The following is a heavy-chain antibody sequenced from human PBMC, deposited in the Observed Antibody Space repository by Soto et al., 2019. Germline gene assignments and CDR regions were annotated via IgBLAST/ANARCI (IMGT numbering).Heavy chain of an antibody. Sequence: PGGSLGLSCAASGFTFSSYSMNWVRQAPGKGLEWVSYISSSSSTIYYADSVKGRFTISRDNAKNSLYLQMNSLRAEDTAVYYCARGGYRDYYYYYGMDVWGQGTTVTVSS. J-gene: IGHJ6*02. CDR3: ARGGYRDYYYYYGMDV. V-gene: IGHV3-48*01. D-gene: IGHD3-22*01. CDR1: GFTFSSYS. CDR2: ISSSSSTI.